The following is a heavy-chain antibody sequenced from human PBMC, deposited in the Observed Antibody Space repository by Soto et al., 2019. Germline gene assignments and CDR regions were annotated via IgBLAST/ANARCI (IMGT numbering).Heavy chain of an antibody. Sequence: QVKLVQSGAEVKKPGSSVKVSCKASGGTFSSYAISWVRQAPGQGLEWMGGIITIFGTANYGQKVQGRVTITADESTSTAYMELSSLRSEDTGVYYCARAKSSVLRETSFDYWGQGTLVTVSS. J-gene: IGHJ4*02. CDR2: IITIFGTA. V-gene: IGHV1-69*12. CDR3: ARAKSSVLRETSFDY. CDR1: GGTFSSYA. D-gene: IGHD2-8*01.